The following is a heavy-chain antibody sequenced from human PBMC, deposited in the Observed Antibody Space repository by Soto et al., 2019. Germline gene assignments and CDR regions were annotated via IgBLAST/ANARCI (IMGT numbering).Heavy chain of an antibody. CDR1: GYTFTSYA. CDR3: ARGVSLYNWFDP. J-gene: IGHJ5*02. Sequence: QVQLVQSGAEVKKPGASVKVSCKASGYTFTSYAMHWVRQAPGQRLEWMGWINAGSGNTKYSQKFQGRVTITRDTSASTAYRALSSLRSEDTAVYYCARGVSLYNWFDPWGQGTLVTVSS. CDR2: INAGSGNT. V-gene: IGHV1-3*01.